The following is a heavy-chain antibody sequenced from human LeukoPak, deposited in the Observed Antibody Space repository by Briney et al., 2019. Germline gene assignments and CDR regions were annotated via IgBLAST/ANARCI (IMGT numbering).Heavy chain of an antibody. CDR3: ARASRRRGPLVY. D-gene: IGHD3-16*01. CDR1: GGSFSGYY. V-gene: IGHV4-34*01. J-gene: IGHJ4*02. CDR2: INHSGST. Sequence: PSETLSLTCAVYGGSFSGYYWSWIRQPPGKGLEWIGEINHSGSTNYNPSLKSRVTISVDTSKNQFSLKLSSVTAADTAVYYCARASRRRGPLVYWGQGTLVTVSS.